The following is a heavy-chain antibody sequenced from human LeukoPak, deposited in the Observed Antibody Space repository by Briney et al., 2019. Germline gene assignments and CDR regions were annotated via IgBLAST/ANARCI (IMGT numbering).Heavy chain of an antibody. CDR3: ARAKPKNMARGLIMRRESRYYFDY. CDR1: GFTVSSNY. CDR2: IYSGGST. J-gene: IGHJ4*02. V-gene: IGHV3-53*01. D-gene: IGHD3-10*01. Sequence: GGSLRLSCAASGFTVSSNYMSWVRQAPGKGLEWVSVIYSGGSTYYADSVKGRFTISRDNSKSTLYIQMNSLRAEDTAVYYCARAKPKNMARGLIMRRESRYYFDYWGQGTLVTVSS.